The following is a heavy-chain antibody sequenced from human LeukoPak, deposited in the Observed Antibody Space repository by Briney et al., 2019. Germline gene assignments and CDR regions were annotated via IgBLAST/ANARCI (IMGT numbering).Heavy chain of an antibody. Sequence: GSLRLSCAASGFTFSSYTIHWVRQAPARGLEWVAVMSYDVSIRNYADSVKGRFTISRDNSKNTLYLQMNSLRGEDTAVYYCVRDAQGRYPYSFDNWGQGTLVTVSS. CDR1: GFTFSSYT. V-gene: IGHV3-30-3*01. J-gene: IGHJ4*02. CDR2: MSYDVSIR. CDR3: VRDAQGRYPYSFDN. D-gene: IGHD1-26*01.